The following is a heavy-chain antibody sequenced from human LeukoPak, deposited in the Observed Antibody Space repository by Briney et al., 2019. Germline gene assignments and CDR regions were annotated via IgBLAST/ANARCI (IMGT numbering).Heavy chain of an antibody. J-gene: IGHJ4*02. V-gene: IGHV1-8*02. CDR3: ARVRARSVAATRGYYFDY. CDR2: MNPNSGNT. CDR1: GYTFTSYY. D-gene: IGHD2-15*01. Sequence: GASVKVSCKASGYTFTSYYMHWVRQAPGQGLEWMGWMNPNSGNTGYAQKFQGRVTMTRSTSISTAYMELSSLRSEDTAVYYCARVRARSVAATRGYYFDYWGQGTLVTVSS.